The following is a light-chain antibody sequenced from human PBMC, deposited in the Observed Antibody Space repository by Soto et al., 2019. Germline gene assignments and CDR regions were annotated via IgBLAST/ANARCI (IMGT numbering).Light chain of an antibody. Sequence: QSVLTQPASVSGSPGQSITISCTGTSSDVGGYNFVSWYQQHPGKAPRLMIFDVDNRPSGVSTRFSGSKSGNTASLTISGLQAEDEADYYCCSYSGSSTIVVFGAGTKLTVL. CDR1: SSDVGGYNF. V-gene: IGLV2-14*03. CDR2: DVD. CDR3: CSYSGSSTIVV. J-gene: IGLJ2*01.